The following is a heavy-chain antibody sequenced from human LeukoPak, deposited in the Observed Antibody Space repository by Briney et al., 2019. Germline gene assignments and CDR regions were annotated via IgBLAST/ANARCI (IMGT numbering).Heavy chain of an antibody. CDR2: ISSSSSYI. CDR3: ARALGIVAPTFYFDY. V-gene: IGHV3-21*01. CDR1: GFTFSSYS. J-gene: IGHJ4*02. Sequence: GGSLRLSCAASGFTFSSYSMNWVRQAPGKGLEWVSSISSSSSYIYYADSVKGGFTISRDNANNSLYLQMTSLRAEDTAVYYCARALGIVAPTFYFDYWGQGTLVTVSS. D-gene: IGHD2-21*01.